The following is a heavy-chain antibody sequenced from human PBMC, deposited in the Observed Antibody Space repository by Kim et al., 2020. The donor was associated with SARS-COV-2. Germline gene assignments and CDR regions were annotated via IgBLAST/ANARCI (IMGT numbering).Heavy chain of an antibody. CDR2: MSCDGSNE. CDR3: AKGFGGRIDRSGHAYVIDV. J-gene: IGHJ6*02. CDR1: GFTFRGYG. Sequence: GGSLRLSCTASGFTFRGYGMHWVRQAPGKGLEWVAVMSCDGSNEYYGDSVRGRFTISRDNSKNTLDLQMNSLRVEDTAVYYCAKGFGGRIDRSGHAYVIDVWGQRPTVT. D-gene: IGHD3-22*01. V-gene: IGHV3-30*18.